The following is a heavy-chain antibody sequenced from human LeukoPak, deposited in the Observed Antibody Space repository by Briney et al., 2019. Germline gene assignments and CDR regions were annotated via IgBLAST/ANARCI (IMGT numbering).Heavy chain of an antibody. CDR3: TRDLMDYDVSTGLHHYYMDV. Sequence: GGSLRLSCAASGFTFSSYAMHWVRQAPGKGLEWVAFIRYDGSNKYYADSVKGRFTISRDNAKNTLYLQMNTLRVEDTAVYYCTRDLMDYDVSTGLHHYYMDVWGQGTTVTVSS. CDR2: IRYDGSNK. D-gene: IGHD3-9*01. J-gene: IGHJ6*02. CDR1: GFTFSSYA. V-gene: IGHV3-30*02.